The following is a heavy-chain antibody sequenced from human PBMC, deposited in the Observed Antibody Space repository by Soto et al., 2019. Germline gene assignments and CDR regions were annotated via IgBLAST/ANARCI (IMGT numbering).Heavy chain of an antibody. CDR3: AKDKGRPLRYFDWLRLDAFYI. CDR1: GFTFSSYA. V-gene: IGHV3-23*01. D-gene: IGHD3-9*01. J-gene: IGHJ3*02. Sequence: GGSLRLSCAASGFTFSSYAMSWVRQAPGKGLEWVSAISGSGGSTYYADSVKGRFTISRDNSKNTLYRQMNSLRAEDTAVYYCAKDKGRPLRYFDWLRLDAFYIWGQGTMVTVSS. CDR2: ISGSGGST.